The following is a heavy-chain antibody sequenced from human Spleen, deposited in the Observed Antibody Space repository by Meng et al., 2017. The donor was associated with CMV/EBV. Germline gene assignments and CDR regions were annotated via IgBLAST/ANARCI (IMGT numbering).Heavy chain of an antibody. CDR3: ARDPADSSGYFYGMDV. CDR1: GFTFDDYG. D-gene: IGHD3-22*01. V-gene: IGHV3-20*04. CDR2: INWNGGST. J-gene: IGHJ6*02. Sequence: GGSLRLSCAASGFTFDDYGMSWVRQAPGKGLEWVSGINWNGGSTGYADSVKGRFTISRDNAKNSLYLQMNSLRAEDTALYYCARDPADSSGYFYGMDVWGQGTTVTVSS.